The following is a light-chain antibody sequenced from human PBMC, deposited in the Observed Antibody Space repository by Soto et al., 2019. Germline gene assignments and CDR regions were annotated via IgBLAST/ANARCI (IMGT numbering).Light chain of an antibody. V-gene: IGLV2-14*01. J-gene: IGLJ2*01. CDR1: SSDVGGYNY. Sequence: QSVLTQPASVSGSPGQSITISCTGTSSDVGGYNYVSWYQQHPGNAPKLMIYDVSNRPSGVSNRFSGSKSGNTASLTISGLQAEDEAYYYCSSYTSSSTLEVFGGGTKLTVL. CDR3: SSYTSSSTLEV. CDR2: DVS.